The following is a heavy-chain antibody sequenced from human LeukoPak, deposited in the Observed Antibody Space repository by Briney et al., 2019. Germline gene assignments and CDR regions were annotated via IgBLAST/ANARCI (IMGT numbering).Heavy chain of an antibody. V-gene: IGHV1-18*01. CDR2: ISAYNGNT. CDR1: GYTFTSYG. J-gene: IGHJ6*02. Sequence: GASVQVSCKASGYTFTSYGISWVRQAPGRGLEWMGWISAYNGNTKYVQELQGRVTMTTDSSTSTAYMELRSLTSDDTAVYYCARWYCGGGSCYSYYYGMDVWGQGTTVTVSS. D-gene: IGHD2-15*01. CDR3: ARWYCGGGSCYSYYYGMDV.